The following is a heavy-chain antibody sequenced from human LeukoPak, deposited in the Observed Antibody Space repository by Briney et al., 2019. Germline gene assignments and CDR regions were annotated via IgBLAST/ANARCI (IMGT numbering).Heavy chain of an antibody. J-gene: IGHJ5*02. CDR1: GASVTDYY. D-gene: IGHD7-27*01. CDR2: IHHSGNS. V-gene: IGHV4-59*02. Sequence: PETLSLTCTVSGASVTDYYWSCIRPSPGKGLEWISYIHHSGNSDYNPSLRSRVTTSLDTSKNQFSLNLISVTAADTAVYYCTRGHWGLQSWSQGTLVTVSS. CDR3: TRGHWGLQS.